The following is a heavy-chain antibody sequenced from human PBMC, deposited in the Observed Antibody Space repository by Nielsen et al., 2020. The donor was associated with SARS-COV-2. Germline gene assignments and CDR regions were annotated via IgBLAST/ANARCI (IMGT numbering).Heavy chain of an antibody. CDR3: AKQRTFTFSNDAFDI. CDR2: ISGGADTT. J-gene: IGHJ3*02. D-gene: IGHD2-2*01. Sequence: GESLKISCAAPGFTFNNNAMSWFRQAPGKGLEWVSAISGGADTTDYADSVKGRFTISRDDSKNTLYLHMISLRADDTAIYYCAKQRTFTFSNDAFDIWGQGTMVTVSS. CDR1: GFTFNNNA. V-gene: IGHV3-23*01.